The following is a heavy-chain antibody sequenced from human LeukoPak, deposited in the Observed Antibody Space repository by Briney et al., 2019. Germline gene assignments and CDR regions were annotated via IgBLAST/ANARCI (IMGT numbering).Heavy chain of an antibody. Sequence: GGSLRLSCAASGLAFSSYAMIWVRQAPGKGLEWVSSISSSGGRTYYADSVKGRFTISRDNSKNTLYLQMNSLRAEDTAVYYCARPVAAVGTDSWGQGTLVTVSS. D-gene: IGHD6-13*01. CDR1: GLAFSSYA. CDR3: ARPVAAVGTDS. V-gene: IGHV3-23*01. CDR2: ISSSGGRT. J-gene: IGHJ4*02.